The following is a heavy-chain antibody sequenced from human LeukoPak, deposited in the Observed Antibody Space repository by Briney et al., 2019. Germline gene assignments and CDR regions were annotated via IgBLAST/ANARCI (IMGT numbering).Heavy chain of an antibody. D-gene: IGHD6-13*01. J-gene: IGHJ6*02. CDR3: ARGSSWSNADGMDV. CDR2: INHSGST. CDR1: GGSFSGYY. V-gene: IGHV4-34*01. Sequence: SETLSLTCAVYGGSFSGYYWSWIRQPPGKGLEWIGEINHSGSTNYNPSLKSRVTISVDTSKNQFSLKLSPVTAADTAVYYCARGSSWSNADGMDVWGQGTTVTVSS.